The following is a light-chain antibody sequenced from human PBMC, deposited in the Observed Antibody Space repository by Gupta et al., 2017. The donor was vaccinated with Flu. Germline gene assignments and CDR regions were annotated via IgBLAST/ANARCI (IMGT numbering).Light chain of an antibody. Sequence: EIVLTQSPATLSLSPGERATLSCRASQSVSSYLAWYQQKPGQAPRLLLYDASNRATGIQARFSGSGSGTDFTLTISSLEPEDFAVYYCQQRSIWPPTFGQGTKLEIK. V-gene: IGKV3-11*01. CDR2: DAS. CDR3: QQRSIWPPT. J-gene: IGKJ2*01. CDR1: QSVSSY.